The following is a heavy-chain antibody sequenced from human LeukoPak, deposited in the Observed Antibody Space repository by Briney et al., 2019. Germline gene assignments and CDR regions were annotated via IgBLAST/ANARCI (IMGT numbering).Heavy chain of an antibody. J-gene: IGHJ5*02. Sequence: ASVKVSCKASGYTFTSYAISWVRQAPGQGLEWMGWISAYNSNTNYAQKLQGRVTMTTDTSMSTAYMELRSLRSDDTAVYFCARDGCSTTNCYVQNCFDPWGQGTLVTVSS. D-gene: IGHD2-2*01. V-gene: IGHV1-18*01. CDR3: ARDGCSTTNCYVQNCFDP. CDR2: ISAYNSNT. CDR1: GYTFTSYA.